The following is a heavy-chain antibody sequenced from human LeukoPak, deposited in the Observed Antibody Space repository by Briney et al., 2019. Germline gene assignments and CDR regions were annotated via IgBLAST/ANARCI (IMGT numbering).Heavy chain of an antibody. CDR2: ISSSSSCI. D-gene: IGHD1-14*01. V-gene: IGHV3-21*01. CDR3: ARETGAYYYYYMDV. J-gene: IGHJ6*03. CDR1: GFTFSSYA. Sequence: GGSLRLSCAASGFTFSSYAMTWVRQAPGKGLEWVSSISSSSSCIYYADSVQGRFTISRDNAKDSLYLQMNSLRAEDTAVYYCARETGAYYYYYMDVWGKGTTVTVSS.